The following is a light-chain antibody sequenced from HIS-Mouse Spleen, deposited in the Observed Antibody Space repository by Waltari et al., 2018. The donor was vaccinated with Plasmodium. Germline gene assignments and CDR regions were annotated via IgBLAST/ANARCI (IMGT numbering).Light chain of an antibody. Sequence: EIVVTQSPGTLSLSPGERATLPCRASQSVSSSYLAWYQQKPGQSPRLLIYGASSRATGIPDRFSGSGSVTDFTLTISRLEPEDFAVYYCQQYGSSPYTFGQGTKLEIK. CDR2: GAS. CDR3: QQYGSSPYT. J-gene: IGKJ2*01. V-gene: IGKV3-20*01. CDR1: QSVSSSY.